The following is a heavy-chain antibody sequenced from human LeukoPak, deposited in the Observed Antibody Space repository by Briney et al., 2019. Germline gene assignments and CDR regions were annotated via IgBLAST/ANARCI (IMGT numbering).Heavy chain of an antibody. V-gene: IGHV3-23*01. Sequence: GGSLRLSCAASGFTVSTNYMSWVRQAPGKGLEWVSAISGSGGSTYYADSVKGRFTISRDNSKNTLYLQMNSLRAEDTAVYYCAKESSSRKAFDYWGQGTLVTVSS. CDR1: GFTVSTNY. D-gene: IGHD6-13*01. CDR3: AKESSSRKAFDY. CDR2: ISGSGGST. J-gene: IGHJ4*02.